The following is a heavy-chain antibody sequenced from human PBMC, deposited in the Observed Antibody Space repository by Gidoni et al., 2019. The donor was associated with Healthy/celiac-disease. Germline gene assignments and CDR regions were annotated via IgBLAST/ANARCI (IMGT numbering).Heavy chain of an antibody. D-gene: IGHD1-26*01. V-gene: IGHV3-21*01. CDR3: ARALLDAFDI. CDR2: ISSSSSYI. Sequence: EVQLVESGGGLVKPGGSLSLSCAASGFTFSSYSMNWVRQAPGKGREWVSSISSSSSYIYYADSVKGRFTISRDNAKNSLYLQMNSLRAEDTAVYYCARALLDAFDIWGQGTMVTVSS. J-gene: IGHJ3*02. CDR1: GFTFSSYS.